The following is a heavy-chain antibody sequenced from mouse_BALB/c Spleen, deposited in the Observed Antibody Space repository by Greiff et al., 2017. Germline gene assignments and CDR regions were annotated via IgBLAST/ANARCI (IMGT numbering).Heavy chain of an antibody. CDR1: GYTFTDYA. Sequence: QVQLQQSGAELVRPGVSVKISCKGSGYTFTDYAMHWVKQSHAKSLEWIGVISTYYGDASYNQKFKGKATMTVDKSSSTAYMELARLTSEDSAIYYCARSGRYEVYFDYWGQGTTLTVSS. J-gene: IGHJ2*01. V-gene: IGHV1S137*01. D-gene: IGHD2-14*01. CDR2: ISTYYGDA. CDR3: ARSGRYEVYFDY.